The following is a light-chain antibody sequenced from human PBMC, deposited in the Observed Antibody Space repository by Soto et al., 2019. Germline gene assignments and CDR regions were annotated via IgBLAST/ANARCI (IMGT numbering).Light chain of an antibody. CDR1: QSVLYSSNNKNY. CDR3: QQYYDTPRT. J-gene: IGKJ1*01. CDR2: WAS. Sequence: DIVMTQSPDSLAVSLGERATINCKSSQSVLYSSNNKNYLGGYQQKTGQPPKLLIYWASTRESGVPDRFSGSGSRTDFTLTISSLQAEDVAVYYCQQYYDTPRTFGQGTKVEIK. V-gene: IGKV4-1*01.